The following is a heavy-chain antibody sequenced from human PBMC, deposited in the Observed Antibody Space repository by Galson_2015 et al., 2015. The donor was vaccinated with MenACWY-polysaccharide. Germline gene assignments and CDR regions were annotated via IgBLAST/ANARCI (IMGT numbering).Heavy chain of an antibody. CDR3: ARVGAYSHNCGGCNMDV. J-gene: IGHJ6*02. CDR2: ISGDGRST. CDR1: GFTFSSHW. V-gene: IGHV3-74*01. D-gene: IGHD1-26*01. Sequence: SLRLSCAASGFTFSSHWMHWVRHAPGKGPVWLSRISGDGRSTDYAASVKGRFTISRDNARDTLYLQMNRLRADDMAVYYCARVGAYSHNCGGCNMDVWGQGTTVTVSS.